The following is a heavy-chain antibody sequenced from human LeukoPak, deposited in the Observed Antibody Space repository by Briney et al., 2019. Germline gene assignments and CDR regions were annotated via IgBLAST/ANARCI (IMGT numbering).Heavy chain of an antibody. CDR3: SGSYSIYSNWFDP. J-gene: IGHJ5*02. Sequence: SQTLSLTCALSGDSVSSNSAAWNWIRQSPSRGLEWLGRTYYRSRWYNDYAVSVKSRITINPDTSKNQFSLQLNSVTPEDTAVYYCSGSYSIYSNWFDPWGQGTLVTVSS. CDR1: GDSVSSNSAA. CDR2: TYYRSRWYN. D-gene: IGHD3-10*01. V-gene: IGHV6-1*01.